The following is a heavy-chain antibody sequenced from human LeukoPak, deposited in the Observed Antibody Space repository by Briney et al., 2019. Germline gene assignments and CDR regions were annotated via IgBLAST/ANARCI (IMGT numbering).Heavy chain of an antibody. Sequence: GGSLRLSCSASGFTFSSYAMHWVRQAPGKGLEYVSAISSNGGSTYYADSVKGRFTISRDNSKNTLYLQMNSLRAEDTAVYYCAKDRYTYYDFWSGYLDYWGQGTLVTVSS. CDR1: GFTFSSYA. D-gene: IGHD3-3*01. CDR2: ISSNGGST. J-gene: IGHJ4*02. CDR3: AKDRYTYYDFWSGYLDY. V-gene: IGHV3-64*04.